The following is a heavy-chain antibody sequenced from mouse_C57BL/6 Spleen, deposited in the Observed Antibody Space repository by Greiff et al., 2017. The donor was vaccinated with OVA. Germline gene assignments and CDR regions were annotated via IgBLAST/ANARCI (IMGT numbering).Heavy chain of an antibody. CDR1: GYSFTSYY. CDR3: AREDEGYAMDY. V-gene: IGHV1-66*01. J-gene: IGHJ4*01. Sequence: QVQLQQSGPELVQPGASVKISCKASGYSFTSYYIHWVKQRPGQGLEWIGWISPGSGNTKYNEKFKGKATLTADTSSSTAYMQLSSLTSEDSAVYYCAREDEGYAMDYWGQGTSVTVSS. CDR2: ISPGSGNT.